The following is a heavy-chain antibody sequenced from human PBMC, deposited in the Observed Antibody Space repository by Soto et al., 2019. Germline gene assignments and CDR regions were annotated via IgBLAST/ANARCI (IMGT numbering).Heavy chain of an antibody. CDR3: ARDQRKGGLAARSRQTYNWFDP. Sequence: SETLSLTCTVSGGSISSGDYYWSWIRQPPGKGLEWIGYIYYSGSTYYNPSLKSRVTISVDTSKNQFSLKLSSVTAADTAVYYCARDQRKGGLAARSRQTYNWFDPWGQGTLVTVS. D-gene: IGHD6-6*01. V-gene: IGHV4-30-4*01. J-gene: IGHJ5*02. CDR1: GGSISSGDYY. CDR2: IYYSGST.